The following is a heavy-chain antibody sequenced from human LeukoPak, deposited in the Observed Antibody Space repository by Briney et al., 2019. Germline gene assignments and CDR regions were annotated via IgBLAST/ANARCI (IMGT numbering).Heavy chain of an antibody. D-gene: IGHD3-22*01. V-gene: IGHV3-30*02. CDR3: ARALSDSGGYQAYFDY. CDR2: IRYDGSNK. J-gene: IGHJ4*02. Sequence: PGGSLRLSCAASGFTFSSYGMHWVRQAPGKGLEWVAFIRYDGSNKYYADSVKGRFTISRDNSKNTLYLQMNSLRAEDTAVYYCARALSDSGGYQAYFDYWGQGTLVTVSS. CDR1: GFTFSSYG.